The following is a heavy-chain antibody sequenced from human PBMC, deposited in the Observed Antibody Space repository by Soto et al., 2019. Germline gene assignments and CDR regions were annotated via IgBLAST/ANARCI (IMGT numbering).Heavy chain of an antibody. CDR3: ARQRIEVLWFGELSYFDY. CDR1: GGSISSYY. D-gene: IGHD3-10*01. Sequence: PSETLSLTCTVSGGSISSYYWSWIRQPPGKGLEWIGYIYHSGSTNYNPSLKSRVTISVDTSKNQFSLKLSSVTAADTAVYYCARQRIEVLWFGELSYFDYWGQGTLVTVSS. J-gene: IGHJ4*02. CDR2: IYHSGST. V-gene: IGHV4-59*08.